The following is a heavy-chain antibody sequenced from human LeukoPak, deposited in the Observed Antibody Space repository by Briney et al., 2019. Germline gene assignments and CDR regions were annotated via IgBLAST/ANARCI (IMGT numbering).Heavy chain of an antibody. J-gene: IGHJ4*02. Sequence: SETLPLTCAVYGGSFSGYYWSWIRQPPGKGLEWIGSIYYSGSTYYNPSLKSRVTISVDTSKNQFSLKLSSVTAADTAVYYCAREPRELLWFGELLAIFDYWGQGTLVTVSS. D-gene: IGHD3-10*01. V-gene: IGHV4-34*01. CDR2: IYYSGST. CDR3: AREPRELLWFGELLAIFDY. CDR1: GGSFSGYY.